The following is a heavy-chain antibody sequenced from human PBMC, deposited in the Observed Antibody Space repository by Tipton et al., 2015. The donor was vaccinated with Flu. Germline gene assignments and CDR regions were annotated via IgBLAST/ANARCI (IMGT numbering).Heavy chain of an antibody. CDR2: INQDGSVN. V-gene: IGHV3-7*01. CDR1: GFMFGDYW. D-gene: IGHD1-26*01. CDR3: AKSGGFDS. Sequence: SLRLSCAASGFMFGDYWMHWVRQAPGKGLGWVANINQDGSVNYYVDSVKGRFTISRDNSKDMLYLQMNSLRAEDTAVFYCAKSGGFDSWNQGALVIVSS. J-gene: IGHJ4*02.